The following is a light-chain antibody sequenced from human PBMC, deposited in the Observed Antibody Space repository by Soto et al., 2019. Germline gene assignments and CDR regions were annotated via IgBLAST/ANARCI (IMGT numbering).Light chain of an antibody. J-gene: IGKJ5*01. CDR2: VAS. CDR3: QQSYGTPIT. CDR1: QSISRY. V-gene: IGKV1-39*01. Sequence: DIQMTQSPSSLSASVVDIVTITCRASQSISRYLNWYQQKPRKAPNLLIYVASSLQSEVPSRFSGSGSGTDFTLTITSLQPEDFATYYCQQSYGTPITFGQGTRLEIK.